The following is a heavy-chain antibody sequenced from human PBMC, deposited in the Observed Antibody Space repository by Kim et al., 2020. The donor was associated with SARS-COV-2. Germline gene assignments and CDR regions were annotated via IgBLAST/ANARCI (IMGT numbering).Heavy chain of an antibody. D-gene: IGHD6-19*01. CDR1: GGSISSSSYY. CDR3: ARSIAVASLGDAFDI. V-gene: IGHV4-39*01. Sequence: SETLSLTCTVSGGSISSSSYYWGWIRQPPGKGLEWIGSIYYSGSTYYNPSLNSRVTISVDTSKNQFSLKLSSVTAADTAVYYCARSIAVASLGDAFDIWG. J-gene: IGHJ3*02. CDR2: IYYSGST.